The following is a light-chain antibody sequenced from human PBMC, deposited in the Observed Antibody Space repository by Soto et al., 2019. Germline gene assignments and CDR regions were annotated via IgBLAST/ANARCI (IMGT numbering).Light chain of an antibody. CDR1: SSDVGTYNY. V-gene: IGLV2-14*03. CDR3: SSYTTSNTQV. J-gene: IGLJ3*02. CDR2: DVS. Sequence: QSVLTQPASVSGSPGQSITISCTGTSSDVGTYNYVSWYQQRPGKAPKLMIYDVSYRPSGVSNRFSGSKSANTASLTISGLQAEDEADYYCSSYTTSNTQVFGGGTKLTVL.